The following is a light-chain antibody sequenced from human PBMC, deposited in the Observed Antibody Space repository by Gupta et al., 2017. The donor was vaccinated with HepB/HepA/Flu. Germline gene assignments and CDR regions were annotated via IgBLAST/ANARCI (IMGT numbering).Light chain of an antibody. CDR1: SSDVGGYNY. Sequence: QSALTQPATVSGSPGQSLTISCTGTSSDVGGYNYVYWYQQHPGKAPKLVIYYVSRRPAGVANGFSGSTSGNTASLTISGRQAEDEADYYGNSDTGSNLYVFGTGTKVAVL. CDR3: NSDTGSNLYV. J-gene: IGLJ1*01. V-gene: IGLV2-14*01. CDR2: YVS.